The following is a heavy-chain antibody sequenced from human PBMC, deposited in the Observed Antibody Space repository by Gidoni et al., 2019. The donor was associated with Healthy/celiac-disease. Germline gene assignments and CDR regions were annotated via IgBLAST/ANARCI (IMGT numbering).Heavy chain of an antibody. CDR1: GFTFSSYA. V-gene: IGHV3-23*04. Sequence: EVQLVESGGGLVQPGGSLRLSCAASGFTFSSYAMSWVRQAPGKGLEWVSAISGSGGSTYYADSVKGRFTISRDNSKNTLYLQMNSLRAEDTAVYYCAKDRRPYDSSPDAFDIWGQGTMVTVSS. J-gene: IGHJ3*02. CDR2: ISGSGGST. D-gene: IGHD3-22*01. CDR3: AKDRRPYDSSPDAFDI.